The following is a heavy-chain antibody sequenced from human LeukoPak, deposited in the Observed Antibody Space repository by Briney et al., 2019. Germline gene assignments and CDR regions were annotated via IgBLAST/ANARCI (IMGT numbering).Heavy chain of an antibody. CDR2: INAGNGNT. J-gene: IGHJ4*02. Sequence: ASVKVSCKASGYTFTNYAMHWVRQAPGQRLEGMGWINAGNGNTKYSQKFQGRVTITRDTSASTAYMELSSLRSEDTAVYYCARGPYSSGPTPFDYWGQGTLVTVSS. CDR3: ARGPYSSGPTPFDY. D-gene: IGHD6-19*01. V-gene: IGHV1-3*01. CDR1: GYTFTNYA.